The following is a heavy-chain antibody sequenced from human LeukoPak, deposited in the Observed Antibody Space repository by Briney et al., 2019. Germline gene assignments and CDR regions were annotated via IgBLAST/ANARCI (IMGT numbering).Heavy chain of an antibody. CDR1: GFTVSTDY. Sequence: PGGSLRLSCAASGFTVSTDYMSWVRQAPGKGLEWGSVISSGGNTYYADSVKGRFTISRDNSKTTVYLQMNGLRAEDTAVYYCGRLTSWGQGTLVTVSS. CDR3: GRLTS. J-gene: IGHJ4*02. V-gene: IGHV3-53*01. D-gene: IGHD1-1*01. CDR2: ISSGGNT.